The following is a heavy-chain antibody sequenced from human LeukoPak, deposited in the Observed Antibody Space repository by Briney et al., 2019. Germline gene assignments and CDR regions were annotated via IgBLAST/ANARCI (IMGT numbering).Heavy chain of an antibody. V-gene: IGHV4-59*08. CDR2: IYYSGST. D-gene: IGHD3-10*01. CDR1: GGSISSYY. CDR3: ARTRGKNYYFDY. Sequence: SETLSLTCTVSGGSISSYYWSWIRQPPGKGLEWIGYIYYSGSTNYNPSLKSRVTISVDTSKNQFSLKLNSVTAADTAVYYCARTRGKNYYFDYWGQGTLVTVSS. J-gene: IGHJ4*02.